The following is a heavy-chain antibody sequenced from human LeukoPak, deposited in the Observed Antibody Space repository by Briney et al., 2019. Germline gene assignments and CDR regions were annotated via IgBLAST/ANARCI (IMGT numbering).Heavy chain of an antibody. Sequence: PSETLSLTCTVSGGSISSHYWSWIRQPPGKGLEWIGYIYCSGSTNYSPSLKSRVTMSVDTSRKQISLNLTSVTAADTAVYYCARGYCSSTSCIRVGAFDIWGQGTVVTVSS. CDR2: IYCSGST. D-gene: IGHD2-2*01. CDR1: GGSISSHY. CDR3: ARGYCSSTSCIRVGAFDI. J-gene: IGHJ3*02. V-gene: IGHV4-59*11.